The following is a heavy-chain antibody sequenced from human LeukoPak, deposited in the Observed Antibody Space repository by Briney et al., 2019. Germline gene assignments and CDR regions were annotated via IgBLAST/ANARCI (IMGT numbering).Heavy chain of an antibody. CDR3: AKSGTYDYVWGSPHFDF. Sequence: GGSLRLSCAASGFTFSSYWMSWVRQAPGKGLEWVANIKQDGSEKYYVDSVKGRFTISRDNAMNSLYLQMNSLRAEDTAIYYCAKSGTYDYVWGSPHFDFWGQGTLVTVSS. V-gene: IGHV3-7*03. J-gene: IGHJ4*02. CDR1: GFTFSSYW. D-gene: IGHD3-16*01. CDR2: IKQDGSEK.